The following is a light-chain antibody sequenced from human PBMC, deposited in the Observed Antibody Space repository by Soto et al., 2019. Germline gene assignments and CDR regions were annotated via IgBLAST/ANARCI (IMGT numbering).Light chain of an antibody. CDR3: QQYHNWPIT. Sequence: EIVLTQSPGTLSLSPGERATLSCRATESVVSNYLAWYQLKPGQAPRLLISGASSRATGVPARFSGSGSGTEFTLAISSLQSEDFATYYCQQYHNWPITFGQGTRLEIK. CDR1: ESVVSN. V-gene: IGKV3-15*01. CDR2: GAS. J-gene: IGKJ5*01.